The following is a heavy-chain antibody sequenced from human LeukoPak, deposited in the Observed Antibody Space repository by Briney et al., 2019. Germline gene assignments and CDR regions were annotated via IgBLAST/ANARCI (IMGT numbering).Heavy chain of an antibody. CDR3: ARDSRWRLYGDYGEFDY. Sequence: GASVKVSCKASGYTFTSYGISWVRQAPGQGLEWMGWISAYNGNTNYAQKLQGRVTMTTDTSTSTAYMELRSLRSDDTAVYYCARDSRWRLYGDYGEFDYWGQGTLVTVSS. CDR1: GYTFTSYG. V-gene: IGHV1-18*01. J-gene: IGHJ4*02. D-gene: IGHD4-17*01. CDR2: ISAYNGNT.